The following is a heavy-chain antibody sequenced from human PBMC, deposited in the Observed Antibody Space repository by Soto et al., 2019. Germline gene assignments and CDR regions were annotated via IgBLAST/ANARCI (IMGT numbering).Heavy chain of an antibody. CDR1: GYTFTSYY. CDR3: ARDSGSFLGSAMDV. CDR2: INPKYGTT. J-gene: IGHJ6*02. D-gene: IGHD1-26*01. V-gene: IGHV1-46*04. Sequence: QGQLVQSGAEVKKPGASVKLSCKASGYTFTSYYLHWVRQAPGQGLEWMGLINPKYGTTVKAQKLQDRVTMTKDTSKSTVYMDLSSLRSDDTAVYYCARDSGSFLGSAMDVWGQGTKVTVSS.